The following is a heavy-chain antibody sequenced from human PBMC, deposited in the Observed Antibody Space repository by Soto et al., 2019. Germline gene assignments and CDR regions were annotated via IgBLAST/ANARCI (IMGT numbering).Heavy chain of an antibody. V-gene: IGHV4-31*03. Sequence: QVQLQESVPGLLKPSQPLSLTCPVSGGSISSGGYYWSWFRQHPGKGLEWLGYIYYSGSTYYHPSLKSRVTISVDTSKNQFSLKLSSVTAADTAVYYCARDSSGLYYYYYGMDVWGQGTTVTVSS. J-gene: IGHJ6*02. CDR2: IYYSGST. CDR1: GGSISSGGYY. D-gene: IGHD3-22*01. CDR3: ARDSSGLYYYYYGMDV.